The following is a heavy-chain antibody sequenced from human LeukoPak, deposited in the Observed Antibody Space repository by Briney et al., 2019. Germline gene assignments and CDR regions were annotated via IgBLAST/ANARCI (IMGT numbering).Heavy chain of an antibody. V-gene: IGHV3-23*01. CDR3: AKGKCSSTSCSYYMDV. J-gene: IGHJ6*03. D-gene: IGHD2-2*01. CDR2: ITGSGGST. CDR1: GFTSSSYA. Sequence: PGGSLRLSCAASGFTSSSYAMSWVRQAPGKGLEWVSAITGSGGSTYYADSVKGRFTISRDNSKNTLYLQMNSLRAEDTAVYYCAKGKCSSTSCSYYMDVWGEGTTVTVSS.